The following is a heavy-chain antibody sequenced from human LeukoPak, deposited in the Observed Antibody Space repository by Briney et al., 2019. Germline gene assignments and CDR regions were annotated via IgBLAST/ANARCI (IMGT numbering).Heavy chain of an antibody. CDR3: ARLTRYCSGGSCYRHFDY. CDR2: ISSTSSYI. Sequence: PGGSLRLSCAASGFTFSSYSMNWVRQAPGKGLEWVSSISSTSSYIYYADSVKGRFTISRDNAKNSLYLQMNSLRAEDTAVYYCARLTRYCSGGSCYRHFDYWGQGTLVTVSS. CDR1: GFTFSSYS. V-gene: IGHV3-21*01. J-gene: IGHJ4*02. D-gene: IGHD2-15*01.